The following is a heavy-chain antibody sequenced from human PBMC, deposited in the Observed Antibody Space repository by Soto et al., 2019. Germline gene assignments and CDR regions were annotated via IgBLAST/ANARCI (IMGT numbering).Heavy chain of an antibody. CDR3: AHRFQQWLRGATTWWAP. V-gene: IGHV2-5*02. Sequence: SGPTLVNPTQTLTLTCTFSGFSLSTSGVGVGWIRQPPGKALEWLALIYWDDDKRYSPSLKSRLTITKDTSKNQVVLTMTNMDPVDTATYYCAHRFQQWLRGATTWWAPWGQGTPVPVSS. J-gene: IGHJ5*02. CDR1: GFSLSTSGVG. D-gene: IGHD5-18*01. CDR2: IYWDDDK.